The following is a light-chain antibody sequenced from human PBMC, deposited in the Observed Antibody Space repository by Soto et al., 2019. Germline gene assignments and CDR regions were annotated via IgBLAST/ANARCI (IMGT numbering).Light chain of an antibody. V-gene: IGLV1-51*01. CDR2: DDN. CDR1: SSNLAYNS. CDR3: WAWYDSLNVYV. J-gene: IGLJ1*01. Sequence: QCVLTQLPSVSAAPGQDVTISCSGSSSNLAYNSLSWYQQLPGTAPKLLIYDDNKRPSGIPPRLHGSKSGTSATLGITVLETWDEADYYCWAWYDSLNVYVFGSGTQVTVL.